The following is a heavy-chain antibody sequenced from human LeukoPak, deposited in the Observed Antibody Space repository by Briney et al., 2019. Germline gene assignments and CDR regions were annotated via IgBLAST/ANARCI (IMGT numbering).Heavy chain of an antibody. Sequence: PSETLSLTCAVYGGSFSGYYWSWIRQPPGKGLEWIGYIYYSGSTNYNPSLKSRVTISVDTSKNQFSLKLSSVTAADTAVYYCARDKGYSYGSPINYFDYWGQGTLVTVSS. V-gene: IGHV4-59*01. D-gene: IGHD5-18*01. CDR3: ARDKGYSYGSPINYFDY. CDR1: GGSFSGYY. CDR2: IYYSGST. J-gene: IGHJ4*02.